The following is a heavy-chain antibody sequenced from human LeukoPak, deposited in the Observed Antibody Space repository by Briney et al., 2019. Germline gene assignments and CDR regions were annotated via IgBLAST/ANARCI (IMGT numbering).Heavy chain of an antibody. J-gene: IGHJ1*01. Sequence: SVKVSCKASGGTFSSYAISWLRQAPGQGLEWMGRIIPIFGIANYAQKFQGRVTITADKSTSTAYMELSSRRSEDTAVYYCAREAVAGEYFQHWGQGTLVTVSS. CDR2: IIPIFGIA. D-gene: IGHD6-19*01. V-gene: IGHV1-69*04. CDR1: GGTFSSYA. CDR3: AREAVAGEYFQH.